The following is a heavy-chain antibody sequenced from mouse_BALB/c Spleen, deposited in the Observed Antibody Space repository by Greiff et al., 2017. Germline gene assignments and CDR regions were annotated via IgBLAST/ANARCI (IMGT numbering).Heavy chain of an antibody. CDR3: VRDGGNSPWFAY. V-gene: IGHV2-9-2*01. D-gene: IGHD1-1*02. Sequence: VQLVESGPGLVAPSQTLSITCTASGFSLTSYDISWIRQPPGQGLEWLGVIWTGGGTTYYSAFMSRLSISKDNSKNQVFLKMNSLQTDDTATYYCVRDGGNSPWFAYWGQGTLVTVSA. CDR1: GFSLTSYD. CDR2: IWTGGGT. J-gene: IGHJ3*01.